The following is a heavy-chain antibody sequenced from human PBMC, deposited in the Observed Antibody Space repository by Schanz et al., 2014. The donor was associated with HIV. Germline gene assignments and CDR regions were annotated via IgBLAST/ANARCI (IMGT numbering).Heavy chain of an antibody. J-gene: IGHJ4*02. CDR2: ISYDGSNK. CDR3: ARDFQSAPYYLDF. V-gene: IGHV3-30*03. CDR1: GFTFSTYG. Sequence: VQLLESGGGLVQPGGSLRLSCAASGFTFSTYGMHWVRQGPGKGLEWVAFISYDGSNKYYADSVKGRFTISRDNSKNTLFLQMNSLRAEDTAIFYCARDFQSAPYYLDFWGQGVLVTVSS.